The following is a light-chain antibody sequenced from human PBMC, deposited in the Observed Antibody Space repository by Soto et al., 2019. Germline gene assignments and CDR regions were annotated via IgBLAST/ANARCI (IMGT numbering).Light chain of an antibody. CDR2: DAS. CDR3: QQHHNWPLT. V-gene: IGKV3-11*01. J-gene: IGKJ4*02. Sequence: ELVLTQSPGTLSLFPGDRATLSCRASQTVGNYLAWYQQKAGQAPRPLIYDASNRAPGIPARVSGSGSGTDVTLTISSLETEDFALYSCQQHHNWPLTFGGGTKVDIK. CDR1: QTVGNY.